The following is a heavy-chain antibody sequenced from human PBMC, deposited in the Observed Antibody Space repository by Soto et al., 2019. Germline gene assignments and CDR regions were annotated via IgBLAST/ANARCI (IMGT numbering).Heavy chain of an antibody. V-gene: IGHV3-30*18. J-gene: IGHJ4*02. CDR3: AKPLGSWSYYFIFDY. CDR1: GFTFSSYG. CDR2: ISYDGSNK. D-gene: IGHD1-26*01. Sequence: QVQLVESGGGVVQPGRSLRLSCAASGFTFSSYGMHWVRQAPGKGLEWVAVISYDGSNKYYADSVKGRFTISRDNSKNTLYLQMNSLRAEDTAVYYCAKPLGSWSYYFIFDYWGQGTLVTVSS.